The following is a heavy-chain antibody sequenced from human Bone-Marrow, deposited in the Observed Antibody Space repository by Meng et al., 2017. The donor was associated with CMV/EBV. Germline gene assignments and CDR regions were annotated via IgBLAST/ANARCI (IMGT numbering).Heavy chain of an antibody. D-gene: IGHD3-10*01. CDR3: ARDLGAGVKPTLAVDY. Sequence: ASVKVSCKASGYTFTSYYMHWVRQAPGQGLEWMGIINPSGGSTSYAQKFQGRVTMTRDTSTSTVYMELSSLRSEDTAVHYCARDLGAGVKPTLAVDYWGQGTLVTVSS. CDR1: GYTFTSYY. CDR2: INPSGGST. V-gene: IGHV1-46*01. J-gene: IGHJ4*02.